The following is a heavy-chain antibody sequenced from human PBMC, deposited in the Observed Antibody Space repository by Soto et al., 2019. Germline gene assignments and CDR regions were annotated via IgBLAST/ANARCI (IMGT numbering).Heavy chain of an antibody. J-gene: IGHJ4*02. CDR1: GYTFTSYA. D-gene: IGHD6-19*01. V-gene: IGHV1-3*01. CDR3: ARAPSYSSAHWGFDY. CDR2: INAGNGNT. Sequence: QVQLVQSGAEVKKPGASVKVSCKASGYTFTSYAMHWVRQAPGQRLEWMGWINAGNGNTKYSQKFQGRVTITRDTSXXTAYMELSSLRSEDTAVYYCARAPSYSSAHWGFDYWGQGTLVTVSS.